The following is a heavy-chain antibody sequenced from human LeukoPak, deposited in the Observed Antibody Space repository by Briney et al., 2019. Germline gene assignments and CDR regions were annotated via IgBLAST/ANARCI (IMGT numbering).Heavy chain of an antibody. Sequence: ASVKVSCKASGYTFTSYGISWVRQAPGQGLEWMGGIIPIFGTANYAQKFQGRVTITADESTSTAYMELSSLRSEDTAVYYCARSCIAVALLDAFDIWGQGTMVTVSS. CDR1: GYTFTSYG. D-gene: IGHD6-19*01. CDR2: IIPIFGTA. CDR3: ARSCIAVALLDAFDI. J-gene: IGHJ3*02. V-gene: IGHV1-69*13.